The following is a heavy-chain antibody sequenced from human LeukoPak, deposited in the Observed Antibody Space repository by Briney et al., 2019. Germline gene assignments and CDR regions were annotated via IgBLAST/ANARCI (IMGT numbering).Heavy chain of an antibody. Sequence: GGSLRLSCEASGLTFSSYSMSWVRQAPGKGLEWVSGINWNGGSTGYADSVKGRFTISRDNSKNTLYLQMNSLRAEDTAVYYCARDRSSSSTAFDYWGQGTLVTASS. D-gene: IGHD6-6*01. J-gene: IGHJ4*02. CDR3: ARDRSSSSTAFDY. CDR1: GLTFSSYS. V-gene: IGHV3-23*01. CDR2: INWNGGST.